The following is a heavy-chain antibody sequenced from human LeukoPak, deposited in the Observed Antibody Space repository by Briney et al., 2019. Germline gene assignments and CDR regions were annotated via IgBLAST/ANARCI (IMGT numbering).Heavy chain of an antibody. Sequence: QSGGSLRLSCAASGFTFSSYAMSWVRQAPGKGLEWVSAISGSGGSTYYADSVKGRFTISRDNSKNTLYLQMNSLRAEDTAVYYCAKEVAKYGLRELLPTYYFDYWGQGTLVTVSS. V-gene: IGHV3-23*01. CDR1: GFTFSSYA. D-gene: IGHD1-26*01. CDR3: AKEVAKYGLRELLPTYYFDY. J-gene: IGHJ4*02. CDR2: ISGSGGST.